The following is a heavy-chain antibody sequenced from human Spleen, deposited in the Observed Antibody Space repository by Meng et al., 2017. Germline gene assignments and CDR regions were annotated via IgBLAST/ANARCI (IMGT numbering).Heavy chain of an antibody. CDR1: GYTFTGYY. V-gene: IGHV1-2*02. CDR3: ARASITMIVVVVFDY. Sequence: ASVKVSCKASGYTFTGYYMHWVRQAPGQGLEWMGWINPNSGGTNYAQKFQGRVTMTRDTSISTACMELSRLRSDDTAVYYCARASITMIVVVVFDYWGQGTLVTVSS. CDR2: INPNSGGT. D-gene: IGHD3-22*01. J-gene: IGHJ4*02.